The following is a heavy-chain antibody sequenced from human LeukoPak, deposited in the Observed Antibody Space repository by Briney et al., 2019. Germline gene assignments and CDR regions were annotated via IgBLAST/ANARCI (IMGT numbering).Heavy chain of an antibody. J-gene: IGHJ3*02. D-gene: IGHD3-22*01. CDR2: IYASGST. V-gene: IGHV4-4*07. CDR3: ARANYYDSSGYSRGAFDI. CDR1: GGSISSYY. Sequence: SETLSLTCTVSGGSISSYYWSWIRQPAGKGLEWIGRIYASGSTDYNPSLKSRVTMSVDTSKNQFSLKLSSVTAADTAVYYCARANYYDSSGYSRGAFDIWGQGTVVSVS.